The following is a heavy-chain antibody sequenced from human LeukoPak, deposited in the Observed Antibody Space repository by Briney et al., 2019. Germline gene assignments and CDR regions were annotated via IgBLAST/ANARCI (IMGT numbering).Heavy chain of an antibody. V-gene: IGHV3-74*01. D-gene: IGHD3-10*01. CDR1: GFTFSSYW. J-gene: IGHJ6*02. CDR2: INNDGSGT. Sequence: GGSLRLSRAAPGFTFSSYWMHWVRQAPGKGLVWVSVINNDGSGTNYADSVKGRSTISRDNAKNTLYLQMTSLGAEDTAVYYCVRGGFGHAMDVWGQGTTVTVSS. CDR3: VRGGFGHAMDV.